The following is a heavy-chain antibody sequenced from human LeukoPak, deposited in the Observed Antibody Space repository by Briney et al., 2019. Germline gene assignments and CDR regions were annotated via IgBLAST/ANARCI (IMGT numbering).Heavy chain of an antibody. CDR1: GGSFSGYY. J-gene: IGHJ6*03. D-gene: IGHD4-17*01. V-gene: IGHV4-34*01. CDR2: INHSGST. CDR3: AGLFDYGDSHYYYYYMDV. Sequence: SETLSLTCAVYGGSFSGYYWSWIRQPPGKGLEWIGEINHSGSTNYNPSLKSRVTISVDTSKNQFSMKLSSVTAADTAVYYCAGLFDYGDSHYYYYYMDVWGKGTTVTVSS.